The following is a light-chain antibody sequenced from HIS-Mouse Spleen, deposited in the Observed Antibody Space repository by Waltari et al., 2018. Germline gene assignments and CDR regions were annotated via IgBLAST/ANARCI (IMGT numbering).Light chain of an antibody. V-gene: IGLV2-11*01. Sequence: QSALTQPRSVSGSPGQSVTISCTGTSSDVGGYHYVSWYQQHPGKAPKLMIYDVSKRPSGVPGRFSGSKSGKTASLTISGLQAEDEADYYCCSYAGSYTLVFGGGTKLTVL. J-gene: IGLJ2*01. CDR2: DVS. CDR1: SSDVGGYHY. CDR3: CSYAGSYTLV.